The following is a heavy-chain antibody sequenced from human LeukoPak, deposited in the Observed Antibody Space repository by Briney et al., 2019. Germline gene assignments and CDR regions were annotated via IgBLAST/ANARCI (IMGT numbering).Heavy chain of an antibody. J-gene: IGHJ4*02. Sequence: GASVTVSCTASGGTFSSYAISWVRQAPGQGLEWMGGIIPIFGTANYAQKFQGRVTSTADESTSTAYMELSSLRSEDTAVYYCASQGAYYDSSGYYRYWGQGTLVTVSS. CDR1: GGTFSSYA. V-gene: IGHV1-69*13. CDR2: IIPIFGTA. CDR3: ASQGAYYDSSGYYRY. D-gene: IGHD3-22*01.